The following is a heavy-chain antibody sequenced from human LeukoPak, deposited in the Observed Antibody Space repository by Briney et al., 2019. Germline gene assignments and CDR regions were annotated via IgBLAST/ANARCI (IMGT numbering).Heavy chain of an antibody. D-gene: IGHD2-2*01. V-gene: IGHV3-9*03. J-gene: IGHJ4*02. CDR1: GFTFDDYA. CDR3: AKGSCSSTNCYLSDY. Sequence: PGGSLRLSCAASGFTFDDYAMHWVRQAPGNGLEWVSGISWNSGSIGYADSVKGRFTISRDNAKNSLYLQMNSLIPEDMALYYCAKGSCSSTNCYLSDYWGQGTLVTVSP. CDR2: ISWNSGSI.